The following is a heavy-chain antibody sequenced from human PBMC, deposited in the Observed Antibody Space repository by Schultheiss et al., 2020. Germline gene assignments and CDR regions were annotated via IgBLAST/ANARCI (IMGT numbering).Heavy chain of an antibody. CDR3: ARYVDHADPGDIDAFHI. CDR2: ISGSGGST. V-gene: IGHV3-23*01. J-gene: IGHJ3*02. CDR1: GFTFSSYA. Sequence: GESLKISCAASGFTFSSYAMSWVRQAPGKGLEWVSAISGSGGSTYYADSVKGRFTISRDNSKNTLYLQMNSLRAEDTAVYYCARYVDHADPGDIDAFHIWGQGTVVTVSS. D-gene: IGHD3-9*01.